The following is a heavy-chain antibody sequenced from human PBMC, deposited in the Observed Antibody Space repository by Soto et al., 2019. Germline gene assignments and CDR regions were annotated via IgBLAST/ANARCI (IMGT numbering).Heavy chain of an antibody. J-gene: IGHJ4*02. Sequence: QVQLQQWGAGLLKPSETLSLTCAVYGGSFSGYYWSWIRQPPGKGLEWIGEINRSGSTNYNPSLKSRVTISVDSSKNQFSLKLSSVTAADTAVYYCARTYSSSWSPFDHWGQGTLVTVSS. CDR1: GGSFSGYY. CDR3: ARTYSSSWSPFDH. D-gene: IGHD6-13*01. CDR2: INRSGST. V-gene: IGHV4-34*01.